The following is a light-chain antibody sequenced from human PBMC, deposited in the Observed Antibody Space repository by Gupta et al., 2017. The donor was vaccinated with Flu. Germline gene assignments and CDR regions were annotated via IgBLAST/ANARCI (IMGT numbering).Light chain of an antibody. J-gene: IGLJ1*01. CDR1: KLGDKY. V-gene: IGLV3-1*01. CDR3: QAWDSNTLYV. Sequence: SYELTQPPPVSVSPGLTASLTCSGDKLGDKYVCWYQQKPGQSPVLVIYQDTKRPSGIPERFSGSNSGNTATLTISGTQAMDEADYYCQAWDSNTLYVFGTGTKVTVL. CDR2: QDT.